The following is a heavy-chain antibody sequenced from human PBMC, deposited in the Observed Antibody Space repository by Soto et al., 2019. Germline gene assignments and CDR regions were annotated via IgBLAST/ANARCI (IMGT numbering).Heavy chain of an antibody. D-gene: IGHD5-12*01. CDR2: IIPIFGKL. V-gene: IGHV1-69*12. CDR3: GRVSPGGGIVSTIGWLDP. Sequence: QVQLVQSGAEVKKPGSSVKVSCKASGDNFRSFGIGWVRQAPGQAFEWMGGIIPIFGKLNYAQAFQGRVTITADESTSTVYIQCSSLRHDDTAVYYCGRVSPGGGIVSTIGWLDPWGPGTLVTVSS. CDR1: GDNFRSFG. J-gene: IGHJ5*02.